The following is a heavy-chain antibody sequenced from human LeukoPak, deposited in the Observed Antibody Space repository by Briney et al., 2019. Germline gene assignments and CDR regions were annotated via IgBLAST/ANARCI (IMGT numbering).Heavy chain of an antibody. J-gene: IGHJ3*02. Sequence: GGSLRLSCAASGFTVSSNYMSWVRQAPGKGPEWVSVIYSGGSTYYADSVKGRFTIPRDNSKNTLYLQMNSLRAEDTAVYYCARDFGTPYYYDTFDIWGQGTMATVSS. V-gene: IGHV3-53*01. CDR2: IYSGGST. CDR3: ARDFGTPYYYDTFDI. CDR1: GFTVSSNY. D-gene: IGHD3-10*01.